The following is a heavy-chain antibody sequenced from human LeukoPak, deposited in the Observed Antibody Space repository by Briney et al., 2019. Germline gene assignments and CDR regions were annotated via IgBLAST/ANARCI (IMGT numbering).Heavy chain of an antibody. D-gene: IGHD1-26*01. Sequence: SETLSLTCTVSGGSISSYYWSWIRQPPGKGLEWIGYIYTSGSTNYNPSLKSRVTISVDTSKNQFSLKLSSVTAADTTVYYCARQWEDDWFDPWGQGTLVTVSS. CDR2: IYTSGST. J-gene: IGHJ5*02. CDR1: GGSISSYY. CDR3: ARQWEDDWFDP. V-gene: IGHV4-4*09.